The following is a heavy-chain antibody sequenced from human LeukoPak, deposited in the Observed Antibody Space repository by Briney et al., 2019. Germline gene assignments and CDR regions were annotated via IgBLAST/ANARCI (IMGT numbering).Heavy chain of an antibody. CDR2: IYYSGST. Sequence: SETLSLTCTVSGGSISRNNYYWDWIRQPPGKGLEYIGSIYYSGSTYYNPSLKSRVTISVDTSKNQFSLKLSSVTAADTAVYYCARETLAVAIAYYYGMDVWGQGTTVTVSS. J-gene: IGHJ6*02. CDR3: ARETLAVAIAYYYGMDV. CDR1: GGSISRNNYY. V-gene: IGHV4-39*07. D-gene: IGHD6-19*01.